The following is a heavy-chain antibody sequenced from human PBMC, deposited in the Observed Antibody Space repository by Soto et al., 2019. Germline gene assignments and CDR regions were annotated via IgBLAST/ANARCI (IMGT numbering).Heavy chain of an antibody. D-gene: IGHD1-26*01. CDR2: IYMRGST. V-gene: IGHV3-66*01. J-gene: IGHJ4*02. CDR1: GFTFSSKY. CDR3: ARDSLPGTRTWADH. Sequence: EVQLVESGGGLVQPGESLRLSCAASGFTFSSKYMSWVRQAPGKGLEWVSIIYMRGSTFYADSVRGRFTISRDTSKNTLYLQMDHLTVQDTAMYYCARDSLPGTRTWADHWGQGTLVTVSS.